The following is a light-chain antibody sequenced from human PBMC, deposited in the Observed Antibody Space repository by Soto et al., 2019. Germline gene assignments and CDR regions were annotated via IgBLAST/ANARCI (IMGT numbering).Light chain of an antibody. CDR2: DAS. J-gene: IGKJ4*01. CDR1: QRVITES. Sequence: EIVLTQSPASLSVSPGERATLSCRASQRVITESFPGYQQKPGQAPRLLIYDASSRATGIPDRFSGGGSGTDFTLTISRLEPEDFAVYYCQQFSSYPLTFGGGTKVDI. CDR3: QQFSSYPLT. V-gene: IGKV3-20*01.